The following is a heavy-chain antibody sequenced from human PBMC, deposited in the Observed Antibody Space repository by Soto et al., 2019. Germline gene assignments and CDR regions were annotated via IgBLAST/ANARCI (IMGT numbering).Heavy chain of an antibody. D-gene: IGHD6-19*01. J-gene: IGHJ4*02. CDR2: ISYDGSNK. Sequence: LRLSCAASGFTFSSYAMHWVRQAPGKGLEWVAVISYDGSNKYYADSVKGRFTISRDNSKKTLYLQMNSLRAEDTAVYYCASSVAGTEAFDYWGQVTLVTVSS. V-gene: IGHV3-30-3*01. CDR3: ASSVAGTEAFDY. CDR1: GFTFSSYA.